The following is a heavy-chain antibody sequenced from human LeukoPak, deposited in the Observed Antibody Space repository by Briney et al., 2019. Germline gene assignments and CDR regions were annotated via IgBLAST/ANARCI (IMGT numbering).Heavy chain of an antibody. CDR2: VDPEDGET. Sequence: ASVKVSCKVSGYTFTDYYMHWVQQAPGKGLEWMGLVDPEDGETIYAEKFQGRVTITADTSTDTAYMELSSLRSEDTAVYYCATLYYGDYGENDYWGQGTLVTVSS. V-gene: IGHV1-69-2*01. J-gene: IGHJ4*02. D-gene: IGHD4-17*01. CDR3: ATLYYGDYGENDY. CDR1: GYTFTDYY.